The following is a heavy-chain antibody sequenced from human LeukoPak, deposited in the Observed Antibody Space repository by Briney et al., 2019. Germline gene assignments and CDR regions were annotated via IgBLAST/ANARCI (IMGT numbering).Heavy chain of an antibody. CDR1: GYTFTDYY. CDR2: INPDTGGT. V-gene: IGHV1-2*02. D-gene: IGHD2-2*01. J-gene: IGHJ3*01. CDR3: ARVGVVSAAHDAFDV. Sequence: ASVKVSCKASGYTFTDYYMHWVRQAPGQGLEWMGWINPDTGGTNSAQKFQGRVTMTRDTSISTAYMELTRLTSDDTAVYYCARVGVVSAAHDAFDVWGKGTMVTVSS.